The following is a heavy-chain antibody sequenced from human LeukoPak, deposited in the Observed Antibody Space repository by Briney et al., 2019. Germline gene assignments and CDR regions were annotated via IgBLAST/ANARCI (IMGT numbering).Heavy chain of an antibody. CDR3: ARGDSVYGGTDY. CDR2: MNPNNDNT. D-gene: IGHD4-23*01. V-gene: IGHV1-8*01. J-gene: IGHJ4*02. CDR1: GYTFTNYD. Sequence: ASVKVSCKASGYTFTNYDINWVRQAAGQGLEWMGYMNPNNDNTGYARKFQGRVTMTRDTSISTAFMELSSLTSEDTAVYYCARGDSVYGGTDYWGQGTLATVSS.